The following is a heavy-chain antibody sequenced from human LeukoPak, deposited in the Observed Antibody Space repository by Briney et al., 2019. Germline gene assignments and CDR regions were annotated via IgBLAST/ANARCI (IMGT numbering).Heavy chain of an antibody. CDR1: GGTFSSYA. Sequence: GASVKVSCKASGGTFSSYAISWVRQAPGQGLEWMGRIIPIFGTANYAQKFQGRVTITTDESTCTAYMELSSLRSEDTAVYYCAREPGYSSGWFDPWGQGTLVTVSS. CDR2: IIPIFGTA. V-gene: IGHV1-69*05. CDR3: AREPGYSSGWFDP. J-gene: IGHJ5*02. D-gene: IGHD6-19*01.